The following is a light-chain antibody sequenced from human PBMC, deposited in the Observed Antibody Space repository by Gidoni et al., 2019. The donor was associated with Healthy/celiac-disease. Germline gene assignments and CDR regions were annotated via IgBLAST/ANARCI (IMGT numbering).Light chain of an antibody. CDR3: QQYNNWPLYT. J-gene: IGKJ2*01. CDR1: QSVSSN. V-gene: IGKV3-15*01. Sequence: ASQSVSSNLAWYQQKPGQAPRLLIYGASTRATGIQARFSGSGSGTEFTLTISSLQSEDFAVYYCQQYNNWPLYTFGQGTKLEIK. CDR2: GAS.